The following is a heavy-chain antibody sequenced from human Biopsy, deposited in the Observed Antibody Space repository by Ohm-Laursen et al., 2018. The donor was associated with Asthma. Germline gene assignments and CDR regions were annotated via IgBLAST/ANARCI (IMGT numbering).Heavy chain of an antibody. CDR2: ISVYNGNT. CDR3: ARAVDYSHYYGIGV. Sequence: ASVKVSCKTSGYTFNSAGITWVRQASGQGLEWMGWISVYNGNTKVAQKLQDRVTMITDTSTSTAYMELRSLRSDDTAVYFCARAVDYSHYYGIGVWGQGTTVTVS. CDR1: GYTFNSAG. J-gene: IGHJ6*02. D-gene: IGHD3-10*01. V-gene: IGHV1-18*01.